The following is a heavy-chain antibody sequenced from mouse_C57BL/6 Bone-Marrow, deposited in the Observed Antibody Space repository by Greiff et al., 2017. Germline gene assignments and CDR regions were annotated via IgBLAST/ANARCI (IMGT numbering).Heavy chain of an antibody. CDR2: IDPSDSYT. Sequence: VQLQQPGAELVMPGASVKLSCKASGYTFTSYWMHWVKQRPGQGLEWIGEIDPSDSYTNYNQKFKGKSTLTVDKSSSTAYMQLSSLTSGDSAVYYCASEWGAMDYWGQGTSVTVSS. CDR3: ASEWGAMDY. CDR1: GYTFTSYW. J-gene: IGHJ4*01. V-gene: IGHV1-69*01.